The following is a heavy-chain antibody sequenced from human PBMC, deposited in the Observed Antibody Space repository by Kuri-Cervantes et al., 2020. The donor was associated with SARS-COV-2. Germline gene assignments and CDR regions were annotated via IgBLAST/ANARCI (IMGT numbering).Heavy chain of an antibody. D-gene: IGHD3-3*01. J-gene: IGHJ6*02. V-gene: IGHV4-59*01. CDR2: IYYSGST. Sequence: SETLSLTCTVSGGSISSYYWSWIRQPPGKGLEWIGYIYYSGSTNYNPSLKSRVTISVDTSKNQFSLKLSSVTAADTAVYYCARDQRQEITIFGVVITAYGMDVWGQGTTVTVSS. CDR3: ARDQRQEITIFGVVITAYGMDV. CDR1: GGSISSYY.